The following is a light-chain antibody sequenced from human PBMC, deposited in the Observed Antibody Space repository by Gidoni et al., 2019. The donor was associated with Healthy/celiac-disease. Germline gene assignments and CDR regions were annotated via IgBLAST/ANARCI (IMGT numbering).Light chain of an antibody. Sequence: QSVLTQPPSVSGAPGQRVTISCTGSSSNIGAGYDVLWYQQLPGTAPKLLIYGNSNRPSGVPDRFSGSKSGTSASLAITGLQADDEADYYCQSYDSSLSGSVFGGGTKLTVL. J-gene: IGLJ2*01. V-gene: IGLV1-40*01. CDR2: GNS. CDR3: QSYDSSLSGSV. CDR1: SSNIGAGYD.